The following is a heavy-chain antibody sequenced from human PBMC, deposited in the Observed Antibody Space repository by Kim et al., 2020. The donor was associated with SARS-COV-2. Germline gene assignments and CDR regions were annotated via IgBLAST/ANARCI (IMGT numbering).Heavy chain of an antibody. J-gene: IGHJ6*02. CDR2: ISSSSSYI. CDR3: ARRLAYYDSSPLSYYYYYGMDV. Sequence: GGSLRLSCAASGFTFSSYSMNWVRQAPGKGLEWVSSISSSSSYIYYADSVKGRFTISRDNAKNSLYLQMNSLRAEDTAVYYCARRLAYYDSSPLSYYYYYGMDVWGQGTTVTVSS. CDR1: GFTFSSYS. D-gene: IGHD3-22*01. V-gene: IGHV3-21*01.